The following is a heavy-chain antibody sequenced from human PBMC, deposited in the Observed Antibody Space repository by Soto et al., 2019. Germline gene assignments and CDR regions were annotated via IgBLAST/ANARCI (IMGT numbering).Heavy chain of an antibody. V-gene: IGHV1-69*02. CDR2: IIPILGIA. D-gene: IGHD2-15*01. Sequence: QVQLVQSGAEVKKPGSSVKVSCKASGGTFSSYTISWVRQAPGQGLEWMGRIIPILGIANYAQKFQGRVTITADKSTITAYMELSSLRSEDTAVYYCARMTCSGGSCDWYFDLWGRGTLVTVSS. J-gene: IGHJ2*01. CDR3: ARMTCSGGSCDWYFDL. CDR1: GGTFSSYT.